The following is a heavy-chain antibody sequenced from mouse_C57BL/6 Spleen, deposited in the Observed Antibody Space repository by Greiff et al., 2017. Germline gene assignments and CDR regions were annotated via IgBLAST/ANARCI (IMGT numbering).Heavy chain of an antibody. D-gene: IGHD2-1*01. CDR1: GFTFSDYG. V-gene: IGHV5-17*01. Sequence: EVQLVESGGGLVKPGGSLKLSCAASGFTFSDYGMHWVRQAPEKGLEWVAYISSGSSTIYYADTVKGRFTISRDNAKNTLFLQMTSLRSEDTAMYYCARRYGNDWYFDVWGTGTTVTVSS. J-gene: IGHJ1*03. CDR2: ISSGSSTI. CDR3: ARRYGNDWYFDV.